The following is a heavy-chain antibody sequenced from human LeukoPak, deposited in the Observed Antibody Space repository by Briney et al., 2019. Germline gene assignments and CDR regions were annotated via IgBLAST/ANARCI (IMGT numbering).Heavy chain of an antibody. CDR1: GFTFSSYG. Sequence: PGGSLRLSCAASGFTFSSYGMHWVRQAPGKGLEWVAVLYADESNKYYADSVKGRFTISRDTSKNTLYLQMDSLRVEDTAVYYCAREVVLDYWGQGTLITVSS. J-gene: IGHJ4*02. CDR3: AREVVLDY. CDR2: LYADESNK. V-gene: IGHV3-33*01. D-gene: IGHD2-15*01.